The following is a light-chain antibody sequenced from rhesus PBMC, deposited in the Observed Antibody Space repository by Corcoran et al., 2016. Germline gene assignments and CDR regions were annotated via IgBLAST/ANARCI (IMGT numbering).Light chain of an antibody. CDR3: MQALEFPFT. CDR1: QSLLDSEDGNTY. V-gene: IGKV2-104*02. Sequence: DIVMTQTPLSLPVTPGEPASISCRSSQSLLDSEDGNTYLDWYLQKPGQSPQLLIYEVSNRASGVPDRFSGRWSDTEFTLKISRVEAEDVGVYYCMQALEFPFTFGPGTKLDIK. J-gene: IGKJ3*01. CDR2: EVS.